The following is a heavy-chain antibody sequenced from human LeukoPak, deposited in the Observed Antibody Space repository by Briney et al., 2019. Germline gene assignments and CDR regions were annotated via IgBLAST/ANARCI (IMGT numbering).Heavy chain of an antibody. J-gene: IGHJ4*02. CDR3: ARVDGDSLFDY. Sequence: SETLSLTCAVSGGSISSGGYSWSWIRQPPGKGLEWIGYIYHSGSTYYNPSLKSRVTISVDRSKNQSSLKLSSVTAADTAVYYCARVDGDSLFDYWGQGTLVTVSS. D-gene: IGHD2-21*02. CDR1: GGSISSGGYS. CDR2: IYHSGST. V-gene: IGHV4-30-2*01.